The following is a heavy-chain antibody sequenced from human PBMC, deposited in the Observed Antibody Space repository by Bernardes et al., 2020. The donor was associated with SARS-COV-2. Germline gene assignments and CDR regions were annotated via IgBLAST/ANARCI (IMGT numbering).Heavy chain of an antibody. Sequence: GWSLRLSCAVSGFSFSNYAMSWVRQTPGKGLEWVAGISGSGSRTYYADSVKGRFTVSRDNSQNTLYLQINSLRADDAAKYYCAKNGDGFDYWGQGTLVAVS. CDR1: GFSFSNYA. J-gene: IGHJ4*02. V-gene: IGHV3-23*01. D-gene: IGHD2-8*01. CDR2: ISGSGSRT. CDR3: AKNGDGFDY.